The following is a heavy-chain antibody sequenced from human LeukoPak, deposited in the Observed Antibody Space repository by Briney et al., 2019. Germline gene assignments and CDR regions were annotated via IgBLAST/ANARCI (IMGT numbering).Heavy chain of an antibody. D-gene: IGHD2-2*02. CDR3: ARSNIVVVPAAIHWFDP. Sequence: SQTLSLTCTVSGGSLSSGSYYWSWIRQPAGKGLEWIGRIYTSGSTNYNPSLKSRVTISVDTSKNQFSLKLSSVTAADTAVYYCARSNIVVVPAAIHWFDPWGQGTLVTVSS. J-gene: IGHJ5*02. CDR2: IYTSGST. CDR1: GGSLSSGSYY. V-gene: IGHV4-61*02.